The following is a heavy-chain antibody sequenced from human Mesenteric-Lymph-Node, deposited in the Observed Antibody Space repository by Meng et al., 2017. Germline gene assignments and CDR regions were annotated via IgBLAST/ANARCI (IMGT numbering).Heavy chain of an antibody. V-gene: IGHV1-69*13. J-gene: IGHJ4*02. CDR3: ARVKGIAAAGNPSYYFDY. CDR2: IIPIFGTA. Sequence: SVKVSCKASGGTFSSYAISWVRQAPGQGLEWMGGIIPIFGTANYAQKFQGRVTITADESTSTAYMELSSLRSEDTAVYYCARVKGIAAAGNPSYYFDYWGQGTLVTVSS. D-gene: IGHD6-13*01. CDR1: GGTFSSYA.